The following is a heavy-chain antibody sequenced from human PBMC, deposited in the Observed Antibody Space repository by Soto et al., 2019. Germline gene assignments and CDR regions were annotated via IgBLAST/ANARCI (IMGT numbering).Heavy chain of an antibody. CDR3: ARALRLGIAAVKEYYFDY. CDR1: GGSISSGGYY. J-gene: IGHJ4*02. D-gene: IGHD6-13*01. Sequence: PSETLSLTCTVSGGSISSGGYYWSWIRQHPGKGLEWIGYIYYSGSTYYNPSLKSRVTISVDTSKNQFSLKLSSVTAADTAVYYCARALRLGIAAVKEYYFDYWGQGTLLTVSS. CDR2: IYYSGST. V-gene: IGHV4-31*03.